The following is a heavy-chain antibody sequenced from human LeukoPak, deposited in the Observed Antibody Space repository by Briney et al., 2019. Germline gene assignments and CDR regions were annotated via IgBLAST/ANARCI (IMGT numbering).Heavy chain of an antibody. Sequence: GGSLRLSCAASGFTFSSYSMNWVRQAPGKGLEWVSSISSSSSYIYYADSVKGRFTISRDNAKNSLYLQMNSLRAEDTAVYYCARDGVGASRTFDIWGQGTMVTVSS. D-gene: IGHD1-26*01. V-gene: IGHV3-21*01. J-gene: IGHJ3*02. CDR3: ARDGVGASRTFDI. CDR1: GFTFSSYS. CDR2: ISSSSSYI.